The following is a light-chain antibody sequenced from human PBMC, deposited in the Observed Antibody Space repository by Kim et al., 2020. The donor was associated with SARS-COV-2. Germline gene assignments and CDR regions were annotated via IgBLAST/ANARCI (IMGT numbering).Light chain of an antibody. Sequence: SYELTQPPSVSLSPGQTASISCSGDKLGEKFVSWYRQKPGQPPLLVIYRDNNRPSGTPERLSGSNSGNTATLTITGAQSTDEVDYYCQAWDSNTAVFGGGTKLTVL. J-gene: IGLJ3*02. CDR1: KLGEKF. CDR2: RDN. V-gene: IGLV3-1*01. CDR3: QAWDSNTAV.